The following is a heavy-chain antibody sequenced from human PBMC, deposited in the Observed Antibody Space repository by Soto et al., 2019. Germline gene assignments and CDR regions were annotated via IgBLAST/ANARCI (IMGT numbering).Heavy chain of an antibody. CDR1: GGSISSNY. CDR2: VDNSGST. J-gene: IGHJ4*02. Sequence: SETLSLTCTVSGGSISSNYWTWIRQHPGKGLEWIGYVDNSGSTNYNPSLKSRVTISEDTSKSQFSLKVNSMTAADTAVYYCARYRREAVAGYTLDNWGQGILVTVA. CDR3: ARYRREAVAGYTLDN. D-gene: IGHD6-13*01. V-gene: IGHV4-59*01.